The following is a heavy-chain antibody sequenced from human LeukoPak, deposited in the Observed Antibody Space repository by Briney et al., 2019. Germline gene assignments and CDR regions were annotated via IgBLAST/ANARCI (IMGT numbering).Heavy chain of an antibody. D-gene: IGHD3-16*01. CDR2: IKTNSGAT. CDR1: GYTFTDYY. V-gene: IGHV1-2*02. J-gene: IGHJ4*01. CDR3: ARGRRILGGPENAGDFFDY. Sequence: GASVKVSCKASGYTFTDYYLLWVRQAPGQGLEWMGWIKTNSGATDYAQNFEARVTMTRDTSSGTAYLDLSSLTSDDTAVYYCARGRRILGGPENAGDFFDYWGQGTLVIVSP.